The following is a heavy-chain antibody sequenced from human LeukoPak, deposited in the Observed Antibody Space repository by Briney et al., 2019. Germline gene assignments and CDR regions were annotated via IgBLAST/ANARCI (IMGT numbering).Heavy chain of an antibody. V-gene: IGHV1-2*06. D-gene: IGHD5-24*01. Sequence: ASVQVSCKASGYTFTGYYMHWVRQAPGQGLEWMGRINPNSGGTNYAQKFQGRVTRTRDTSISTAYMELSRLRSDDTAVYFCARGDGYPLAASDIWGQGTMVTVSS. CDR1: GYTFTGYY. CDR3: ARGDGYPLAASDI. J-gene: IGHJ3*02. CDR2: INPNSGGT.